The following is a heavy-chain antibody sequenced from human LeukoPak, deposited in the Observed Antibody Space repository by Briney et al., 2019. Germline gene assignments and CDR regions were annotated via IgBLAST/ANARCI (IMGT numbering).Heavy chain of an antibody. CDR3: ARGLVLRPVNWFDP. V-gene: IGHV4-34*01. D-gene: IGHD3-3*01. CDR1: GGSFSGYY. J-gene: IGHJ5*02. CDR2: INHSGST. Sequence: SETLSLTRAVYGGSFSGYYWSWIRQPPGKGLEWIGEINHSGSTNYNPSLKSRVTISVDTSKNQFSLKLSSVTAADTAVYYCARGLVLRPVNWFDPWGQGTLVTVSS.